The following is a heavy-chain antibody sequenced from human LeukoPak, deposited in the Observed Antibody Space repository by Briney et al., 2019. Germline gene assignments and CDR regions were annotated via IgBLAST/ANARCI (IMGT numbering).Heavy chain of an antibody. V-gene: IGHV1-69*05. CDR3: AREGLSYYDSSGYHGAFDI. CDR1: GGTFSSYA. Sequence: ASVKVSCKASGGTFSSYAISWVRQAPGQGLEWMGGIIPIFGTANYAQKFQGRVTITTDESTSTAYMELSSLRSEDTAVYYCAREGLSYYDSSGYHGAFDIWSEGTMVTVSS. D-gene: IGHD3-22*01. J-gene: IGHJ3*02. CDR2: IIPIFGTA.